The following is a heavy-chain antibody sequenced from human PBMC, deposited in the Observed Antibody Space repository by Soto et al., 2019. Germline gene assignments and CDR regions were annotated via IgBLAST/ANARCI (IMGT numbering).Heavy chain of an antibody. V-gene: IGHV4-34*01. CDR2: INHSGST. CDR3: ARGRRRYCSSTSCYAAFDY. Sequence: QVQLQQWGAGLLKPSETLSLTCAVYGGSFSGYYWSWIRQPPGKGLEGIGEINHSGSTNYNPSLKSGVTISVDTSKNQFSLKLRSVTAADTAVYYCARGRRRYCSSTSCYAAFDYWGQGTLVTVSS. CDR1: GGSFSGYY. J-gene: IGHJ4*02. D-gene: IGHD2-2*01.